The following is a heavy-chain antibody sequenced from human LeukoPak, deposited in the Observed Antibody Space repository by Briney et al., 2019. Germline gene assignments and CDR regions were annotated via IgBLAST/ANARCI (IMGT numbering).Heavy chain of an antibody. V-gene: IGHV3-30*02. Sequence: PGGSLRLSCAATGFTFSSYGMHWVRQAPGRGLEWVAFIRYDGSNKYYADSVKGRFTISRDNSKNTLYLQMNSLRAEDTAVYYCAKQRQGVKYSSGWNYDYWGQGTLVTVSS. CDR1: GFTFSSYG. J-gene: IGHJ4*02. CDR2: IRYDGSNK. D-gene: IGHD6-19*01. CDR3: AKQRQGVKYSSGWNYDY.